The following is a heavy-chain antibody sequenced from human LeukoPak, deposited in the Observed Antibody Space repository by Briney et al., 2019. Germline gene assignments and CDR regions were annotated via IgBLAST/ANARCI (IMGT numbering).Heavy chain of an antibody. CDR3: ARGGVALSYYGMDV. V-gene: IGHV1-2*02. CDR2: INPNSGGT. J-gene: IGHJ6*02. Sequence: GATVKVSCKASGYTFTGYYMHWVRQAPGQGLEWMGWINPNSGGTNYAQKFQGRVTMTRDTSISTAYMELSRLRSDDTAVYYCARGGVALSYYGMDVWGQGTTVTVSS. CDR1: GYTFTGYY. D-gene: IGHD2-8*01.